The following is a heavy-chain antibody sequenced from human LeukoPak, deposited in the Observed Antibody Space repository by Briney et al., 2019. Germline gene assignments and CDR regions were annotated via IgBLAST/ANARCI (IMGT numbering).Heavy chain of an antibody. D-gene: IGHD3-22*01. V-gene: IGHV3-43*02. CDR1: GFTLEDYG. CDR2: ISGNGGTT. CDR3: AKDHYSSSGNDFYN. J-gene: IGHJ4*02. Sequence: PGGSLRFSCVASGFTLEDYGLHWVRQAPGKGLEWVSLISGNGGTTYYADSVKGRFTMSRDNSKNSLYLQMDSLRTEDTAFYYCAKDHYSSSGNDFYNWGQTTLVTVSS.